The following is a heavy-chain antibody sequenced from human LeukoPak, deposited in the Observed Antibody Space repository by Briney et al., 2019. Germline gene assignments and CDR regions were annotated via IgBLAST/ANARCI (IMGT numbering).Heavy chain of an antibody. D-gene: IGHD5-24*01. J-gene: IGHJ4*02. Sequence: PGGSLRLSCAASGFTFSSYAMHWVRQAPGKGLEWVAVISYDGSNKYYADSVKGRFTISRDNSKNTLYLQMNSLRAEDTAVYYCARVGLGDGYNISPHDYWGQGTLVTVSS. CDR3: ARVGLGDGYNISPHDY. CDR2: ISYDGSNK. CDR1: GFTFSSYA. V-gene: IGHV3-30*04.